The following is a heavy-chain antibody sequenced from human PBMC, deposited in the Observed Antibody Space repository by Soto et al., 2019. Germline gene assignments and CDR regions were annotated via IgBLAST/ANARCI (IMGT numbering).Heavy chain of an antibody. Sequence: ASVKVSCKASGYTFTSYGISWVRQAPGQGLEWMGWISAYNGNTNYAQKLQGRVTMTTDTSTSTAYMELRSLRSDDTAVYYCAIEWRPGMEGYHYGMDVWGQGTTVTVSS. CDR2: ISAYNGNT. J-gene: IGHJ6*02. CDR3: AIEWRPGMEGYHYGMDV. D-gene: IGHD2-8*01. V-gene: IGHV1-18*01. CDR1: GYTFTSYG.